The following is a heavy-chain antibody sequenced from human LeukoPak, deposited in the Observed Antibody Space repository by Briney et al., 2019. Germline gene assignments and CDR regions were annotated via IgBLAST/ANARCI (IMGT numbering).Heavy chain of an antibody. Sequence: PGGSLRLSCAASGFIVSSNYMGWVRQAPGKGLEWVSVIYSSGSTYYADSVKGRFTISRDNSKNTLYLQMNSLRAEDTAVYYCARKVGTFDYWGQGTLVTVSS. D-gene: IGHD1-26*01. CDR3: ARKVGTFDY. J-gene: IGHJ4*02. CDR1: GFIVSSNY. CDR2: IYSSGST. V-gene: IGHV3-53*01.